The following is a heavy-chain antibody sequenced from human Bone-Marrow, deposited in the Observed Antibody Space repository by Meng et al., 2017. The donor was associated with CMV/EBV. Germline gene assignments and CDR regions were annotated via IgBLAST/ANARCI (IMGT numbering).Heavy chain of an antibody. CDR2: INPNSGGT. J-gene: IGHJ4*02. CDR3: ARAQLGITMIRGVTPYFDY. V-gene: IGHV1-2*02. CDR1: GYTFTGYY. D-gene: IGHD3-10*01. Sequence: ASVKVSCKASGYTFTGYYMHWERQAPGQGLEWMGWINPNSGGTNYAQKFQGRVTMTRDTSISTAYMEVRRLRSDDTAVYYCARAQLGITMIRGVTPYFDYWGQGTLVTVSS.